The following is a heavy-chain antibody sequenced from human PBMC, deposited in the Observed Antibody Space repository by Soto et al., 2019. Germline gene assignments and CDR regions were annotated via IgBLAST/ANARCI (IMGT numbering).Heavy chain of an antibody. V-gene: IGHV3-33*01. CDR1: GFTFSSYG. CDR2: IWDDGSNK. D-gene: IGHD6-13*01. CDR3: ARDIVEQQLVAYYYGMDV. Sequence: QVQLVESGGGVVQPGRSLRLSCAASGFTFSSYGMHWVRQAPGKGLEWVAVIWDDGSNKYYADSVKGRFTISRDNSKNTLYLQMNSLRDEDTAVYYCARDIVEQQLVAYYYGMDVWGQGTTVTVSS. J-gene: IGHJ6*02.